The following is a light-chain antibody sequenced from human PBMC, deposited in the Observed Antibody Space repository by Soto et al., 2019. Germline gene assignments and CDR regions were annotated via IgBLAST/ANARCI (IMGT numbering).Light chain of an antibody. V-gene: IGLV2-8*01. CDR2: EVS. CDR1: SSDVGGYNY. J-gene: IGLJ1*01. CDR3: NSYVGNNNFV. Sequence: QSALTQPPSASGSPGQSVTISCTGTSSDVGGYNYVSWYRQHPGKAPKLMIYEVSKRPSGVPDRFSGSKSGNTASLTVSGLQAEDEADYYCNSYVGNNNFVFGTGTKVTVL.